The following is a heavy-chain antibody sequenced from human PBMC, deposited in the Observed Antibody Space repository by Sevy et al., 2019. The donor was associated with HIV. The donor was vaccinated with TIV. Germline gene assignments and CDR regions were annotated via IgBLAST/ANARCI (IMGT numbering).Heavy chain of an antibody. J-gene: IGHJ4*02. CDR2: VHPKNGGT. CDR3: ARLSVAYGGYPSDY. V-gene: IGHV1-2*06. Sequence: ASVKVSCKAFGYTFVDYYIYWVRQAPGQGLECLGRVHPKNGGTKYARKFQERVTMTSDPSINTAFMQLTSLRPDDTAVYFCARLSVAYGGYPSDYWGQGTLVTVSS. CDR1: GYTFVDYY. D-gene: IGHD5-12*01.